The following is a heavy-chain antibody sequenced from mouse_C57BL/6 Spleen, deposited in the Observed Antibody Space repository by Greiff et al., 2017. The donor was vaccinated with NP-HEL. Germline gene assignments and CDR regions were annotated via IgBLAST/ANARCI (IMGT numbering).Heavy chain of an antibody. J-gene: IGHJ3*01. V-gene: IGHV6-6*01. Sequence: EVKVEESGGGLVQPGGSMKLSCAASGFTFSDAWMDWVRQSPEKGLEWVAEIRNKANNHATYYAESVKGRFTISRDDSKSSVYLQMNSLRAEDTGIYYCTRLGIYYDYAWFAYWGQGTLVTVSA. CDR2: IRNKANNHAT. CDR3: TRLGIYYDYAWFAY. CDR1: GFTFSDAW. D-gene: IGHD2-4*01.